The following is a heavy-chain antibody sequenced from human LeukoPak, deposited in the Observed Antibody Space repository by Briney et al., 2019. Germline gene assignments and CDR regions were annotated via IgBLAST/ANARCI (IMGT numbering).Heavy chain of an antibody. Sequence: EASVKVSRKVSGYTLTELSMHWVRQAPGKGLEWMGGFDPEDGETIYAQKFQGRVTMTEDTSTDTAYMELSSLRSEDTAVYYCATFTVVTANRYYFDYGGQGTLVTVSS. CDR3: ATFTVVTANRYYFDY. V-gene: IGHV1-24*01. CDR1: GYTLTELS. D-gene: IGHD2-21*02. J-gene: IGHJ4*02. CDR2: FDPEDGET.